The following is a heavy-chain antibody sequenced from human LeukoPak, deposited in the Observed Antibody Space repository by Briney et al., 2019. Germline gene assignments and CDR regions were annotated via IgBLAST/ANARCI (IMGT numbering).Heavy chain of an antibody. Sequence: SETLSLTCAVSGYSISSGYYWGWIRQPPGKGLEWIGSIFHSGSPYYNPSLKSRVTISVDTSKNQFSLKLSSVTAADTAVYYCARVGSGYDLFDYWGQGTLVTVSS. CDR1: GYSISSGYY. V-gene: IGHV4-38-2*01. CDR3: ARVGSGYDLFDY. D-gene: IGHD5-12*01. J-gene: IGHJ4*02. CDR2: IFHSGSP.